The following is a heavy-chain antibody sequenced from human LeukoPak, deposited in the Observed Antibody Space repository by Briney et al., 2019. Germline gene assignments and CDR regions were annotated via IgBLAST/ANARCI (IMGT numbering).Heavy chain of an antibody. Sequence: GGSLRLSCAASVFIFIRYFMHWVRQAPGEGLEWVAVVSEDGTNNYYAESVKGRFTVSRDNSKNTMFLQMNSLRREDTAVYYCTLGDCRLWGQGALVTVSS. CDR3: TLGDCRL. V-gene: IGHV3-30*04. CDR1: VFIFIRYF. CDR2: VSEDGTNN. D-gene: IGHD2-21*01. J-gene: IGHJ4*02.